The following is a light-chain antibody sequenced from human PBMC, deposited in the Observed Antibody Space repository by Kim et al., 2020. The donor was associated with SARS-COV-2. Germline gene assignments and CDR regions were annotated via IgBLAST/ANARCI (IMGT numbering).Light chain of an antibody. V-gene: IGLV2-14*01. Sequence: QSALTQPASVSGSPGQSITISCTGTSSDVGAYNYVSWYQQHPGKAPRLMIYDVTKRPSGVSTRFSGSKSGNTASLTISGLQAEDEADYYCSSCTISSTYVFGTGTKVTVL. J-gene: IGLJ1*01. CDR3: SSCTISSTYV. CDR2: DVT. CDR1: SSDVGAYNY.